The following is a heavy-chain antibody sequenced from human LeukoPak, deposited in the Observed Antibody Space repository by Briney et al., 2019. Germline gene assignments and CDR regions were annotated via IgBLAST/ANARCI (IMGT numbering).Heavy chain of an antibody. CDR3: ARDQGGSGWYYYYYYGMDV. Sequence: SVKVSCKASGGTFSSYAISWVRQAPGQGLEWMGGIIPIFGTANYAQKFQGRVTITADESTSTAYMELSSLRSEDTAVYYCARDQGGSGWYYYYYYGMDVWGQGTTVTVSS. J-gene: IGHJ6*02. CDR1: GGTFSSYA. CDR2: IIPIFGTA. V-gene: IGHV1-69*13. D-gene: IGHD6-19*01.